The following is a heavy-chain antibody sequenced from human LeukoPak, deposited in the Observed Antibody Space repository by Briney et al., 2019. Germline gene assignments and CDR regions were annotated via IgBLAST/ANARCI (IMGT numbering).Heavy chain of an antibody. V-gene: IGHV3-30*18. CDR1: GFTFSSYG. CDR2: ISYDGSNK. Sequence: QAGGSLRLSCAASGFTFSSYGMHWVHQAPGKGLEWVAVISYDGSNKYYADSVKGRFTISRDNAENSLYLQMNSLRAEDTAVYYCAELGITMIGGVWGKGTTVTISS. J-gene: IGHJ6*04. CDR3: AELGITMIGGV. D-gene: IGHD3-10*02.